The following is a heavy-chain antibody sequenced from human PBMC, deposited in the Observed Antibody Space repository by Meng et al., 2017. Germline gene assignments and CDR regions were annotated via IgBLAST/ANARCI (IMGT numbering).Heavy chain of an antibody. Sequence: LRLAAGVVLCTPAASHVISCAASGCTISGYRLRWIRPAPGNGLVWCSHINSDGSSTSYAYLMKGLFTISRDNTKNTLYLLMNSLRAEDTALYYCAXYIGRDGYNNNWFDPWGQGTLVTVSS. CDR1: GCTISGYR. CDR3: AXYIGRDGYNNNWFDP. CDR2: INSDGSST. V-gene: IGHV3-74*01. J-gene: IGHJ5*02. D-gene: IGHD5-24*01.